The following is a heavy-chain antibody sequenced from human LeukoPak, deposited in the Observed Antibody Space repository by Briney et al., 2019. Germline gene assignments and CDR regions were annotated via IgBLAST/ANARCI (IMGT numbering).Heavy chain of an antibody. CDR1: GGSISSYY. D-gene: IGHD2-21*02. J-gene: IGHJ3*02. CDR2: IYYSGST. V-gene: IGHV4-59*01. Sequence: SETLSLTCTVSGGSISSYYWSWIRQPPGKGLEWIGYIYYSGSTNYNPSLKSRVTISVDTSKNQFSLKLSSVTAAGTAVYYCARSLAYCGGDCYYDAFDIWGQGTMVTVSS. CDR3: ARSLAYCGGDCYYDAFDI.